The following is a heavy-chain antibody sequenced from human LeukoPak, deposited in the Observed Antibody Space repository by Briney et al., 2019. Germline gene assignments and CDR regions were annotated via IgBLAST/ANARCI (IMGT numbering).Heavy chain of an antibody. D-gene: IGHD2-15*01. CDR2: ISGNGIAT. CDR1: GFTFSDYY. J-gene: IGHJ6*02. Sequence: PGGSLRLSCAASGFTFSDYYMSWIRQAPGKGLGWVSAISGNGIATYYADSVKGRFTISRDNSKNTLYLQMNSLRAEDTAVYYCAKSMVAATHYYYYGMDVWGQGTTVTVSS. V-gene: IGHV3-23*01. CDR3: AKSMVAATHYYYYGMDV.